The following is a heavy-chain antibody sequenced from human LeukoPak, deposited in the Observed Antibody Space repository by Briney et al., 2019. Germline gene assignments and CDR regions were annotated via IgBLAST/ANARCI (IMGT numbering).Heavy chain of an antibody. V-gene: IGHV3-30*14. D-gene: IGHD1-26*01. CDR2: ISYDGSNK. CDR1: GFTFSNYA. CDR3: AREERGFDY. J-gene: IGHJ4*02. Sequence: GGSLRLSCAASGFTFSNYAIHWVRQAPGKGLEWVAVISYDGSNKYYADSVKGRFTISRDNSKNTLYLQMNSLRAEDTAVYYCAREERGFDYWGQGTLVTVSS.